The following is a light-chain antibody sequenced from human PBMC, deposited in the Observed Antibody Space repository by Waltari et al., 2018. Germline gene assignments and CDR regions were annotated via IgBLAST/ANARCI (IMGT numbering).Light chain of an antibody. CDR1: RSDMGLNNY. Sequence: QSALTQPPPASGSPGQSVTTPCTGPRSDMGLNNYVSWYQQHPGKPPKLIIYEFSNRPSGVPDRSSGSKSGNTASLTVSGLQPEDEADYYCTSNAGTTGVFGSGTKVTVL. V-gene: IGLV2-8*01. CDR3: TSNAGTTGV. J-gene: IGLJ1*01. CDR2: EFS.